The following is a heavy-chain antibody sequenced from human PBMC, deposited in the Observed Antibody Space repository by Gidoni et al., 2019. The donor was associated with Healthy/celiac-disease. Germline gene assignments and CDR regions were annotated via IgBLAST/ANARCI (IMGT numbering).Heavy chain of an antibody. V-gene: IGHV1-46*01. CDR3: ARALGSRNYFDY. D-gene: IGHD2-15*01. CDR1: GYTFTSYY. J-gene: IGHJ4*02. Sequence: QVQLVQSGAEVTKPGASVKVSCTASGYTFTSYYMPWVRQAPGQGLEWMGIINPSGGSTSYAQKFQGRVTMTRDTSTSTVYMELSSLRSEDTAVYYCARALGSRNYFDYWGQGTLVTVSS. CDR2: INPSGGST.